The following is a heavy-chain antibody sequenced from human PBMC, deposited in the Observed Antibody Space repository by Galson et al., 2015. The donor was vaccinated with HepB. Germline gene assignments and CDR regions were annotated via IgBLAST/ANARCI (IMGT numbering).Heavy chain of an antibody. J-gene: IGHJ6*03. CDR2: IWHDGHVK. CDR1: GFTLSHYG. Sequence: SLRLSCAASGFTLSHYGMHWVRQAPGRGLEWVAVIWHDGHVKSYADSLEGRFTISRYNSRSTLYLEMNSLRVEDTAVYYCASDEGQEAPLDVWGKGTTVNGS. CDR3: ASDEGQEAPLDV. V-gene: IGHV3-33*01.